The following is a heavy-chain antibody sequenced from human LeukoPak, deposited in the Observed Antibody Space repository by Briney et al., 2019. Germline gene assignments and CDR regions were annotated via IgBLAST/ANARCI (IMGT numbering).Heavy chain of an antibody. Sequence: EPSETLSLTCTVSGGSISTYYWSWIRQPPGKGLEWIGYIYYSGNTNYNPSLKSRVTISVDTSKTQFSLKLSSVTAADTAVYYCARVFRGGGGGWPDYWGQGTLVTVSS. CDR2: IYYSGNT. J-gene: IGHJ4*02. CDR3: ARVFRGGGGGWPDY. D-gene: IGHD6-19*01. V-gene: IGHV4-59*01. CDR1: GGSISTYY.